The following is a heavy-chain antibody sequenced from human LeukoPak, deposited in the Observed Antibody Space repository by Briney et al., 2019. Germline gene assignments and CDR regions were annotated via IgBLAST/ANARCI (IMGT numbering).Heavy chain of an antibody. Sequence: GGSLRLSCAASGFIFSSYSMNWVHQAPGKGLEWVSYISSSSSTMYYADSVKGRFSISRDNAKNSLYLQMNSLRAEDTAVYYCARDHHRRLYDSQARDTYIWGQGTMVTVSS. V-gene: IGHV3-48*01. CDR1: GFIFSSYS. CDR3: ARDHHRRLYDSQARDTYI. CDR2: ISSSSSTM. J-gene: IGHJ3*02. D-gene: IGHD3-22*01.